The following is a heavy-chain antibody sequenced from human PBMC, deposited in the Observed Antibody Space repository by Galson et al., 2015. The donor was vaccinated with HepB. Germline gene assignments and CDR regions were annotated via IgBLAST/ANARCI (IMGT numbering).Heavy chain of an antibody. Sequence: SVKVSCKASGYTFTGYYMHWVRQAPGQGLEWMGWINPNSGGTNYAQKFQGWVTMARDTSISTAYMELSRLRSDDTAVYYCARNRYNWNDEDYYHYGMDVWGQGTTVTVSS. D-gene: IGHD1-20*01. J-gene: IGHJ6*02. V-gene: IGHV1-2*04. CDR1: GYTFTGYY. CDR3: ARNRYNWNDEDYYHYGMDV. CDR2: INPNSGGT.